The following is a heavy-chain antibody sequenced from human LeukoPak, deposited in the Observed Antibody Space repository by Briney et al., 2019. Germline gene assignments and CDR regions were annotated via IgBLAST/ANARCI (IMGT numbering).Heavy chain of an antibody. D-gene: IGHD6-13*01. V-gene: IGHV3-30*03. Sequence: PGRSLRLSCAGSGFTFSSYGMHWVRQAPGKGLEWVAVISYDGSNKYYADSVKGRFTVSRDNSKNTLYLQMNSLRAEDTAVYYCASNRYSSSWYGGYFDYWGQGTLVTVSS. J-gene: IGHJ4*02. CDR3: ASNRYSSSWYGGYFDY. CDR1: GFTFSSYG. CDR2: ISYDGSNK.